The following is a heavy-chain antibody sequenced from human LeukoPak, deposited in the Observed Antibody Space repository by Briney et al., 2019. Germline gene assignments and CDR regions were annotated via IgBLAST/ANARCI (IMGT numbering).Heavy chain of an antibody. V-gene: IGHV3-48*03. CDR1: GFTFSSYE. CDR3: ARERIWYSYGKFDY. D-gene: IGHD5-18*01. Sequence: TGGSLRLSCAASGFTFSSYEMNWVRQAPGKGLEWVSYTISRDNAKNSLYLQMNSLRAEDTAVYYCARERIWYSYGKFDYWGQGTLVTVSS. J-gene: IGHJ4*02.